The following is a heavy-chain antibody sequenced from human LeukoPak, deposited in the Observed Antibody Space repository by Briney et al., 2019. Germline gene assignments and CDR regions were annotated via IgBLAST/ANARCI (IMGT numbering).Heavy chain of an antibody. Sequence: SETLSLTCTVSGGSISSSSYYWGWIRQPPGKGLKWIGSIYYSGSTYHNPSLKSRVTISVDTSKNQFSLKLSSVTAADTAVYYCARQYSSGWTGENFDYWGQGTLVTVSS. D-gene: IGHD6-19*01. J-gene: IGHJ4*02. CDR1: GGSISSSSYY. V-gene: IGHV4-39*01. CDR3: ARQYSSGWTGENFDY. CDR2: IYYSGST.